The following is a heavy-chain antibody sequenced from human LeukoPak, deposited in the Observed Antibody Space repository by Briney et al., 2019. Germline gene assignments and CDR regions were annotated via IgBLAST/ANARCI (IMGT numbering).Heavy chain of an antibody. Sequence: GGSLRLSCAASGFTFGSYVMSWVRQAPGKGLEWVSTITGSGGNTYYADSVKARFTISRDNSKNTLYLQMNSLRAEDTAVYFCARRGLSRNFDYWGQGTLVTVSS. D-gene: IGHD6-13*01. J-gene: IGHJ4*02. CDR1: GFTFGSYV. V-gene: IGHV3-23*01. CDR3: ARRGLSRNFDY. CDR2: ITGSGGNT.